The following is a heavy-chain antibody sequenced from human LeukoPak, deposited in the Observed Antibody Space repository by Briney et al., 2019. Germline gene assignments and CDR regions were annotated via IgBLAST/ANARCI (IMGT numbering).Heavy chain of an antibody. CDR3: AREKDYYDSSGYLDV. CDR1: GFTFSSYS. J-gene: IGHJ6*03. V-gene: IGHV3-21*01. Sequence: GGPLRLSCAASGFTFSSYSMNWVRQAPGKGLEWVSSISSSSSYIYYADSVKGRFTISRDNAKNSLYLQMNSLRAEDTAVYYCAREKDYYDSSGYLDVWGKGTTVTVSS. D-gene: IGHD3-22*01. CDR2: ISSSSSYI.